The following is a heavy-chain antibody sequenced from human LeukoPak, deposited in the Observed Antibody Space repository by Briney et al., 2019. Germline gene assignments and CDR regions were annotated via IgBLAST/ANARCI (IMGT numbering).Heavy chain of an antibody. CDR3: ASSGFWSGYYLPGWDY. CDR1: GFTFSSYS. CDR2: ISSSSSYI. Sequence: PGGSLRLSCAASGFTFSSYSMNWVRQAPGKGLEWVSSISSSSSYIYYADSVKGRFTISRDNAKNSLYLQMNSLRAEDTAVYYCASSGFWSGYYLPGWDYWGQGTLVTVSS. V-gene: IGHV3-21*01. J-gene: IGHJ4*02. D-gene: IGHD3-3*01.